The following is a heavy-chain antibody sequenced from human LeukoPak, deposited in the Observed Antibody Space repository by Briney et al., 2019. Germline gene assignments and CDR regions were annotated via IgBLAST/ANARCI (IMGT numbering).Heavy chain of an antibody. J-gene: IGHJ4*02. Sequence: GGSLRLSCAASGFTFSNAWMNWVRQAPGKGLEWVGRIKSKIDGGTTDYAAPVKGRVTISRDDSKNTLYLQMNSLRIEDTAVYYCTTDLLDYYDNSGNWSFDYWGQGTLVTVSS. CDR3: TTDLLDYYDNSGNWSFDY. V-gene: IGHV3-15*07. CDR2: IKSKIDGGTT. D-gene: IGHD3-22*01. CDR1: GFTFSNAW.